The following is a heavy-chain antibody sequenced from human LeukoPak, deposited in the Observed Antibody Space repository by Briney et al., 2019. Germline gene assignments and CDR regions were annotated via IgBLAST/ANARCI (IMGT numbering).Heavy chain of an antibody. CDR2: MNPNSGST. V-gene: IGHV1-8*03. J-gene: IGHJ4*02. D-gene: IGHD5-12*01. CDR1: GYTFTSYD. CDR3: ARGRSTGYPYYFEY. Sequence: ASVKVSCKASGYTFTSYDINWVRQATGQGLEWNGWMNPNSGSTGYAQKFQGRVTITRNTSISTAYMELSGLRSEDTAVYYCARGRSTGYPYYFEYWGQGTLVTVSS.